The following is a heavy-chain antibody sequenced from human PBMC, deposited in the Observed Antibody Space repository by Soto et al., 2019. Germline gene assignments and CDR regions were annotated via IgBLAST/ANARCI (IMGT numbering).Heavy chain of an antibody. Sequence: EVQLLESGGGLVQPGGSLRLSCAASGFTFSSYAMSWVRQAPGKGLEWVSAISGSGGSTYYADSVKGRFTISRDNSKNTLYLQMNGLRAEDTAVYYCAKGLRGYSYGYPPGFDYWGQGALVTVSS. CDR3: AKGLRGYSYGYPPGFDY. CDR1: GFTFSSYA. D-gene: IGHD5-18*01. CDR2: ISGSGGST. J-gene: IGHJ4*02. V-gene: IGHV3-23*01.